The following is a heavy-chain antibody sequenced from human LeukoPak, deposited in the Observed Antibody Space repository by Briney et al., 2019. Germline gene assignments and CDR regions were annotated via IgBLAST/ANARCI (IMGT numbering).Heavy chain of an antibody. D-gene: IGHD3-9*01. Sequence: ASVKVSCKASGYTFTGYYMHWVRQAPGQGLEWMGWINPNSGGTNYAQKFEGRVTMTGDTSISTAYMELSRLRSDDTAVYYCARDHYDILTGYYDYYYYYGMDVWGQGTTVTVSS. CDR1: GYTFTGYY. CDR2: INPNSGGT. V-gene: IGHV1-2*02. CDR3: ARDHYDILTGYYDYYYYYGMDV. J-gene: IGHJ6*02.